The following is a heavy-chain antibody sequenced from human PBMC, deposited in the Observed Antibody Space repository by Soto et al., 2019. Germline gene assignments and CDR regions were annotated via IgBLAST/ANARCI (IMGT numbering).Heavy chain of an antibody. CDR1: GFTLDNHA. J-gene: IGHJ2*01. V-gene: IGHV1-18*01. Sequence: QVQVVQSEVEVKRPGVSVRISCKASGFTLDNHAMTWVRQAPGKGLEWMGWIGAIVYNDATNYAGKFQGRLTMARDTSPNTVYMDLSSLRSADTAVYYWARGTKGAGGWYFDIWGRGTPVVVSS. CDR2: IGAIVYNDAT. D-gene: IGHD1-26*01. CDR3: ARGTKGAGGWYFDI.